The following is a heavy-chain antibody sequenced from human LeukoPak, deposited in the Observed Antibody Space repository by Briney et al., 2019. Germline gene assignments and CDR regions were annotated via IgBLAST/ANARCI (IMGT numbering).Heavy chain of an antibody. Sequence: SETLSLTCTVSGGSISSYYWSWIRQPAGKGLEWIGRIYTSGSTNYNPSLKSRVTMSVDTSKNQFSLKLSSVTAADTAVYYCAREHVDTAMAYNWFDPWGRGTLVTVSS. J-gene: IGHJ5*02. CDR1: GGSISSYY. CDR3: AREHVDTAMAYNWFDP. D-gene: IGHD5-18*01. CDR2: IYTSGST. V-gene: IGHV4-4*07.